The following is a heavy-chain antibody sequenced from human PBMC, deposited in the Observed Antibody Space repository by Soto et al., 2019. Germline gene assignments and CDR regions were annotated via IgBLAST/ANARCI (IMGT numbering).Heavy chain of an antibody. J-gene: IGHJ4*02. V-gene: IGHV4-59*01. CDR3: ARGRLWYEY. CDR2: SYYSGST. D-gene: IGHD5-18*01. CDR1: GGSISSYY. Sequence: QVQLQESGPGLVKPSETLSLTCTVSGGSISSYYWNWIRQPPGKGLEWIWYSYYSGSTNYNPSLKSRVTISVDTSKNQFSLKLSSVTAADTAVYYCARGRLWYEYWGQGTLVTVSS.